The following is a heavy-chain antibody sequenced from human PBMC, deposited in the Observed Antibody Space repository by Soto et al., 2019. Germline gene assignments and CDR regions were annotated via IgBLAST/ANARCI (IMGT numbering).Heavy chain of an antibody. CDR1: GFDFSGYA. J-gene: IGHJ4*02. D-gene: IGHD5-12*01. CDR2: ITGGGTSI. V-gene: IGHV3-23*01. Sequence: PVGSLRLSCAASGFDFSGYAMSWVRQAPGKGLQWVSVITGGGTSIYYAAPVKGRFSIARDKSSNTLALHMSSLRAEDTALYYCAKHQYSFAHYIDHWGQGTQVTVSS. CDR3: AKHQYSFAHYIDH.